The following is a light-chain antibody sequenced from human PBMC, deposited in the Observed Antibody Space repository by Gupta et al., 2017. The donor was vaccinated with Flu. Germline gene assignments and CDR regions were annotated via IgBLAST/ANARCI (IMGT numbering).Light chain of an antibody. CDR1: QGVSSNF. V-gene: IGKV3-20*01. J-gene: IGKJ3*01. Sequence: EIVLTQSPGTLPLSPGERATLSCRASQGVSSNFLAWYQQKPGQAPRLLVSGASNRATGTPDRFSGSGSGTDFTLVINSLDPGDFAVYFCQQFCTIPFTFGPGNRLDIK. CDR3: QQFCTIPFT. CDR2: GAS.